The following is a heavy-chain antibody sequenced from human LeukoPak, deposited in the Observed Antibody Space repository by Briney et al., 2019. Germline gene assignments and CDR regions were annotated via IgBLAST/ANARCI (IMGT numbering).Heavy chain of an antibody. CDR2: TYYRSTWYN. CDR3: ARRLTQYDCFDP. J-gene: IGHJ5*02. Sequence: SQTLSLTCAISGDSVSSNSVTWNWNRQSPSRGFEWPGRTYYRSTWYNDYVVSVRGRITVNPDTSKNQFSLHLNSVTPEDTAVYYCARRLTQYDCFDPWGQGILVTVSS. CDR1: GDSVSSNSVT. D-gene: IGHD2-2*01. V-gene: IGHV6-1*01.